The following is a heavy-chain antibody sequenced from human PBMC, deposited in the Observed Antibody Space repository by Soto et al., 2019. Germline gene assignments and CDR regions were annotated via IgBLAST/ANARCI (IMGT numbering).Heavy chain of an antibody. CDR3: ARDRGKYYDFWSGYYYYYYGMDV. D-gene: IGHD3-3*01. Sequence: GGSLRLSCAASGFTFSSYAMHWVRQAPGKGLEWVAVISYDGSNKYYADSVKGRFTISRDNSKNTLYMQINSLRAEDTAVYYCARDRGKYYDFWSGYYYYYYGMDVWGQGTTVTVSS. V-gene: IGHV3-30-3*01. J-gene: IGHJ6*02. CDR1: GFTFSSYA. CDR2: ISYDGSNK.